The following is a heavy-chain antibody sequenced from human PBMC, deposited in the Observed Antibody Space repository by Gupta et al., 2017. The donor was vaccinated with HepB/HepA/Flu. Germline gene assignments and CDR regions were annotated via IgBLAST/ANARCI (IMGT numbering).Heavy chain of an antibody. Sequence: EVQLLESGGGLVQPGGSLRLSCAASGFNFAGYVMHWVRQAPGKGLGWVSTMTGAGGHTFYADSVKGRFTISRDDSKGTLFLQMTSLRAEDTAIYYCARRGGEFWGASDSWGQGTLVSVSS. J-gene: IGHJ4*02. V-gene: IGHV3-23*01. CDR1: GFNFAGYV. CDR3: ARRGGEFWGASDS. CDR2: MTGAGGHT. D-gene: IGHD3-16*01.